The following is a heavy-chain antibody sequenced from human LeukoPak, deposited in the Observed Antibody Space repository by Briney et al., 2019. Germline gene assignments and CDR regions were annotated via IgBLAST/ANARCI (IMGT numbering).Heavy chain of an antibody. J-gene: IGHJ6*03. CDR3: ARSPYYDFWSGPQYYYYYYYMDV. D-gene: IGHD3-3*01. CDR2: IYYSGST. V-gene: IGHV4-59*12. CDR1: GGSISSYY. Sequence: SETLSLTCTVSGGSISSYYWSWIRQPPGKGLEWIGYIYYSGSTNYNPSLKSRVTISVDTSKRQFSLKLSSVTAADTAVYYCARSPYYDFWSGPQYYYYYYYMDVWGKGTTVTVSS.